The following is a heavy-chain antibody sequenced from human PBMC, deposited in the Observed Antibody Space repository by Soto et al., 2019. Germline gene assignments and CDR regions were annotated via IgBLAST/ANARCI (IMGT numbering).Heavy chain of an antibody. J-gene: IGHJ6*03. V-gene: IGHV1-3*01. D-gene: IGHD4-4*01. CDR2: INAGSGNS. Sequence: QVQLVQSGAEVKRPGASVKVSCEASGYSFASHAIHWVRQAPGQRLEWMGWINAGSGNSKYSQNFQGRVTITRDTSASTAYMELSSLRSEDTAIYYCASTTVTGFYYYYMDVWGKGPLSVSP. CDR1: GYSFASHA. CDR3: ASTTVTGFYYYYMDV.